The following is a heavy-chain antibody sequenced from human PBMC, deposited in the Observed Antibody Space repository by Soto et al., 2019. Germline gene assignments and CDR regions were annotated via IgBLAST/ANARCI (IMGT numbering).Heavy chain of an antibody. V-gene: IGHV5-51*01. Sequence: GESLKISCKGSGYSFTSYWIGWVRQMPGKGLEWMGIIYPGDSDTRYSPSFQGQVTISADKSISTAYLQWSSLKASDTAMYYCARSVVVPAAMAHFYYYGMDVWGQGTTVTISS. J-gene: IGHJ6*02. CDR2: IYPGDSDT. CDR1: GYSFTSYW. CDR3: ARSVVVPAAMAHFYYYGMDV. D-gene: IGHD2-2*01.